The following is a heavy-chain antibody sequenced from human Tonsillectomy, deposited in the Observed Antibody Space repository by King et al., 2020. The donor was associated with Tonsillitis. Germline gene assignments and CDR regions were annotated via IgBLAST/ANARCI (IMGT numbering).Heavy chain of an antibody. CDR1: GGSISSYY. CDR3: ARHSMTVVAGDAFDI. J-gene: IGHJ3*02. CDR2: IYYSGST. V-gene: IGHV4-59*01. Sequence: QLQESGPGLVKPSETLSLTCSVSGGSISSYYWSWIRQPPGKGLEWIGYIYYSGSTNYNPSLKRRVTIYVDTSKNHFSLKLSSVTAADTAVYYCARHSMTVVAGDAFDIWGQGTMVTVSS. D-gene: IGHD3-22*01.